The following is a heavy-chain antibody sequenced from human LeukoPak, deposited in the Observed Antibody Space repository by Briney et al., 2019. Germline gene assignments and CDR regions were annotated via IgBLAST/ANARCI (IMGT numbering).Heavy chain of an antibody. D-gene: IGHD6-13*01. CDR3: ARDIHGGAAENWFDP. Sequence: GASVKVSCKASGGTFSSYAISWVRQAPGQGLEWMGRIIPILGIANYAQKFQGRVTITADKSTSTAYMELSSLRSEDTAVYYCARDIHGGAAENWFDPWGQGTLVTVSS. J-gene: IGHJ5*02. CDR1: GGTFSSYA. CDR2: IIPILGIA. V-gene: IGHV1-69*04.